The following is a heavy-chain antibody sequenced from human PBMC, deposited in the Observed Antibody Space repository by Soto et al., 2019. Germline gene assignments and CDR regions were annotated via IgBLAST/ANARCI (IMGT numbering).Heavy chain of an antibody. CDR1: GGSISSGGFS. Sequence: SETVSLTXAVSGGSISSGGFSWSWIRQPPGKGLECIGHIYHTGSTYYNPSLKSRVTISVDRSKNQFSLRLSSLTAPDTALYYCARATFVRKGYYDASDHCCFDYWGRGTRVTVSS. D-gene: IGHD3-22*01. J-gene: IGHJ4*02. CDR2: IYHTGST. CDR3: ARATFVRKGYYDASDHCCFDY. V-gene: IGHV4-30-2*01.